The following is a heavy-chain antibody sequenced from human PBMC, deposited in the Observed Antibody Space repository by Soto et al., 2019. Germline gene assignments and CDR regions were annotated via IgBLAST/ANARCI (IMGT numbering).Heavy chain of an antibody. CDR3: ASDIVVVPAAIMDYYYGTDV. D-gene: IGHD2-2*01. Sequence: ASVKVSCKASGYTFISYGISWVRQAPGQGLEWMGWISAYNGNTNYAQKLQGRVTMTTDTSTSTAYMELRSLKSDDTAVYYCASDIVVVPAAIMDYYYGTDVWGQGTTVTVSS. J-gene: IGHJ6*02. V-gene: IGHV1-18*01. CDR1: GYTFISYG. CDR2: ISAYNGNT.